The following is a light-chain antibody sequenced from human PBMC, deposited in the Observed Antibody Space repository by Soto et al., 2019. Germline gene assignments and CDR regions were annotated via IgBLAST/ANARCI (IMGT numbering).Light chain of an antibody. CDR2: TSA. Sequence: EVVMTQSPATLPVSLGERATLSCRASQSVSSNVAWYQQKPGLAPRLLIHTSATRATGIPARFSGRGSGTFFTLTISGLQSEDFATYYCQQYDKWPPPTFGQGTRLEI. CDR3: QQYDKWPPPT. J-gene: IGKJ5*01. CDR1: QSVSSN. V-gene: IGKV3-15*01.